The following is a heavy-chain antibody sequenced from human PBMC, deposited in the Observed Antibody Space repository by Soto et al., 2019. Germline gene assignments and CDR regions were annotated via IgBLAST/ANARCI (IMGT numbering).Heavy chain of an antibody. CDR3: ARRLGYCSGDACYGYGMDV. J-gene: IGHJ6*02. V-gene: IGHV1-8*01. CDR2: INPNSGNT. D-gene: IGHD2-15*01. Sequence: QVQLVQSGAEVKKPGASVKVSCKASGYTFSTHDMNWVRQAPGQGLEWMGWINPNSGNTGYAQNFQGRVLVTRDTSISTVYMELSIMRSEATAVYYCARRLGYCSGDACYGYGMDVWGQGTTVTVSS. CDR1: GYTFSTHD.